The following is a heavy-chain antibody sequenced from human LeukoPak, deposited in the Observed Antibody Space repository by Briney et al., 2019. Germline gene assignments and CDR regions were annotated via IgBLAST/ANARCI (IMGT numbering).Heavy chain of an antibody. CDR3: AKDRDFWSGYLDY. V-gene: IGHV3-23*01. D-gene: IGHD3-3*01. Sequence: GGSLRLSCAASGITLSSYDMHWVRQAPGKGLEWVSAISGSGGSTYYADSVKGRFTISRDNSKNTLYLQMNSLRAEDTAVYYCAKDRDFWSGYLDYWGQGTLVTVSS. CDR2: ISGSGGST. J-gene: IGHJ4*02. CDR1: GITLSSYD.